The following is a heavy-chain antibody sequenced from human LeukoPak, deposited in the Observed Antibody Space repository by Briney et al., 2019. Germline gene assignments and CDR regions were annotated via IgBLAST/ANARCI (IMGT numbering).Heavy chain of an antibody. J-gene: IGHJ4*02. CDR2: INPNSDGT. D-gene: IGHD3-10*01. V-gene: IGHV1-2*02. CDR3: ARGSGSRGYDY. CDR1: GYTFTGYY. Sequence: ASVKVPCKASGYTFTGYYMHWVRQAPGQGLEWMGWINPNSDGTNFAQKFQGRVTMTRDTSISTAYMELSRLRSDDTAMYYCARGSGSRGYDYWGQGTLVTVSS.